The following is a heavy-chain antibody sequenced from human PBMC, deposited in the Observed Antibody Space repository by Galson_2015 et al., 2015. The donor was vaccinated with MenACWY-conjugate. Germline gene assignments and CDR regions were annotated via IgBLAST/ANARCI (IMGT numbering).Heavy chain of an antibody. V-gene: IGHV1-69*13. CDR3: ARLAGEFWSGYNISFYYGLDV. CDR1: GGTFSNYA. D-gene: IGHD3-3*01. J-gene: IGHJ6*02. Sequence: SVKVSCKASGGTFSNYAISWVRQAPGQGLEWMGGIIPIFPRADYAQNFQGRVTITADESTSTAYMELSSLRSEDTAVYYCARLAGEFWSGYNISFYYGLDVWGQGTTDTVSS. CDR2: IIPIFPRA.